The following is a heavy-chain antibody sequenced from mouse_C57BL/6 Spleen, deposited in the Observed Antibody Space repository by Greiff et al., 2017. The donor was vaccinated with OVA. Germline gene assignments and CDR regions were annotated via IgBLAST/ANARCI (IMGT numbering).Heavy chain of an antibody. Sequence: QVQLQQSGPELVKPGASVKISCKASGYAFSSSWMNWVKQRPGKGLEWIGRIYPGDGAHNYNGKFKGKATLTADKSSSTAYMQLSILTSEDAAVYFCARVLLYYGSSYFDYWGQGTTLTVSS. V-gene: IGHV1-82*01. D-gene: IGHD1-1*01. CDR3: ARVLLYYGSSYFDY. J-gene: IGHJ2*01. CDR2: IYPGDGAH. CDR1: GYAFSSSW.